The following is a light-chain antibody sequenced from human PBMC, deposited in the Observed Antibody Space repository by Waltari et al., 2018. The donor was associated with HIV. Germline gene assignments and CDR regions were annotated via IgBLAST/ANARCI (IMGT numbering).Light chain of an antibody. Sequence: SYVLTQPPPGSEAPGQKARIICGGSRSGRKSVHWYQQKPGQAPVLVVQDDSDRPSRIPERFSGSNSGDTATLAISKVEAGDEADYYCQVWEITDDHVVFGGGTKLTVL. CDR2: DDS. J-gene: IGLJ2*01. V-gene: IGLV3-21*02. CDR3: QVWEITDDHVV. CDR1: RSGRKS.